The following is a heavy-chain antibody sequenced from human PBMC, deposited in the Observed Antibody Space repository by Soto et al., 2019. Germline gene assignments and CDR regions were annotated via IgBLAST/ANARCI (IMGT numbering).Heavy chain of an antibody. CDR3: ARAGLVVVAATFGEFDY. CDR1: GGSFSGYY. J-gene: IGHJ4*02. Sequence: SETLSLTCAVYGGSFSGYYWSWIRQPPGKGLEWIGEINHSGSTNYNPSLKSRVTISVDTSKNQFSLKLSSVTAADTAVYYCARAGLVVVAATFGEFDYWGQGTLVTVSS. D-gene: IGHD2-15*01. V-gene: IGHV4-34*01. CDR2: INHSGST.